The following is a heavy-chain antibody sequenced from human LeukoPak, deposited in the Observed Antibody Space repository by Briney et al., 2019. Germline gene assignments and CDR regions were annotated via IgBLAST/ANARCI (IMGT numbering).Heavy chain of an antibody. V-gene: IGHV4-34*01. CDR1: GGSFSGYY. CDR3: ASDGRTYFDY. CDR2: INHSGST. D-gene: IGHD1-26*01. J-gene: IGHJ4*02. Sequence: KPSETLSLTCAVYGGSFSGYYWSWIRQPPGKGLEWIGEINHSGSTNYNPSLKSRVTISVDTSKNQFSLKLSSVTAADTAVYYCASDGRTYFDYWGQGTLVTVSS.